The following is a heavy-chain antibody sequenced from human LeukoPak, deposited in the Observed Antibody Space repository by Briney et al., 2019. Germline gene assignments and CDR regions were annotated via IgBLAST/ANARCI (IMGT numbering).Heavy chain of an antibody. Sequence: SVKVSCKASGGTFSSYAISWVRQAPGQGLEWMGGIIPILGTANYAQKFQGRVTITTDESTSTAYMELSSLRSEDTAVYYCAGLITTGYYYYYYMDVWGKGTTVTVSS. D-gene: IGHD4-17*01. CDR1: GGTFSSYA. CDR3: AGLITTGYYYYYYMDV. CDR2: IIPILGTA. J-gene: IGHJ6*03. V-gene: IGHV1-69*05.